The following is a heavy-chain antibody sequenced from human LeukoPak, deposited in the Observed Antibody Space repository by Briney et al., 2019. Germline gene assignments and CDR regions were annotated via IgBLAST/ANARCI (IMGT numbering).Heavy chain of an antibody. CDR2: IYTSGST. CDR1: GGPFSGFY. CDR3: ARDRGYYDSSGYIPPDNWFDP. Sequence: KTSETLSLTCAVYGGPFSGFYWSWIRQPAGKGLEWIGRIYTSGSTNYNPSLKSRVTMSVDTSKNQFSLKLSSVTAADTAVYYCARDRGYYDSSGYIPPDNWFDPWGQGTLVTVSS. D-gene: IGHD3-22*01. V-gene: IGHV4-4*07. J-gene: IGHJ5*02.